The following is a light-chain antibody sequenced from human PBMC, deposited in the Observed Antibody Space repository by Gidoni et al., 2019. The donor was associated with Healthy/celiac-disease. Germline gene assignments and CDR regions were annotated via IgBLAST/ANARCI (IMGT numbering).Light chain of an antibody. CDR1: SSDVGGYNY. Sequence: SALTQPASVSGSPGQSITISCTGTSSDVGGYNYVSWYQLHPGTSPKLMIYDVSNRPSGVSNRFSGSKSGNTASLTISGLQAEYEADYYCSSYTSSSTPVFGGGTKLTVL. V-gene: IGLV2-14*03. CDR3: SSYTSSSTPV. J-gene: IGLJ3*02. CDR2: DVS.